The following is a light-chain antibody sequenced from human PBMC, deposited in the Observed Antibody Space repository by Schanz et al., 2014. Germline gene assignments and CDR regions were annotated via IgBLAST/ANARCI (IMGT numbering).Light chain of an antibody. CDR3: ASASSDPFYWV. CDR1: SSDVGSYNL. J-gene: IGLJ3*02. V-gene: IGLV2-14*02. CDR2: EGS. Sequence: QSALTQPASVSGSPGQSITISCTGTSSDVGSYNLVSWYQQHPGKAPKLMIYEGSRRPSGVPDRFSGSKSGNTASLTISGLQAEDEADYYCASASSDPFYWVFGGGTKLTVL.